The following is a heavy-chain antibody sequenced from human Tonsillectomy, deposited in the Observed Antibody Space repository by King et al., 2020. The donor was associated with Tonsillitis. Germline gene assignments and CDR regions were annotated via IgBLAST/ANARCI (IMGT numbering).Heavy chain of an antibody. CDR2: IRTNGRSL. CDR3: AKDKGAGYYDKSRGAFDI. D-gene: IGHD3-16*01. CDR1: VFRFSDYD. J-gene: IGHJ3*02. Sequence: VQLVESGGGLVKPGGSLILSCATSVFRFSDYDMNWVRQAPGKGLEGVWSIRTNGRSLYYSDSWKGRFTISIDKAKNSLYLQMLSLRVEETAVYYGAKDKGAGYYDKSRGAFDIWGQGTLVTVS. V-gene: IGHV3-21*01.